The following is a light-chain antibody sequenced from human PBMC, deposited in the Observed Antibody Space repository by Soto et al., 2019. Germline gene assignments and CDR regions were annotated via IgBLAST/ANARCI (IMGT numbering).Light chain of an antibody. CDR2: KAS. V-gene: IGKV1-5*03. J-gene: IGKJ2*01. Sequence: DIQMTQSPSTLSASVGDRVTITCRASQTIYNWLAWYQQRPGKAPNLLIYKASSLESGVSSRFSGSGFGTEFTLTISSQQPDDFATYYCQHDNSYPYTFVQGTKLEIK. CDR1: QTIYNW. CDR3: QHDNSYPYT.